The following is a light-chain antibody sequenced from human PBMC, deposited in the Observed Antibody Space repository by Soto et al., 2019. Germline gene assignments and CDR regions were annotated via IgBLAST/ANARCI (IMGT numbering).Light chain of an antibody. CDR2: GAS. J-gene: IGKJ4*01. CDR1: QSFTNN. Sequence: EIVMTQSPATLSVSPGERATLSCRASQSFTNNLAWYQQKPGQVPRLLIYGASTRATGIPARFSGSGSGTEFTLTISSLQSEDFAVYYCQQYINWPLTFGGGTKVEIK. CDR3: QQYINWPLT. V-gene: IGKV3-15*01.